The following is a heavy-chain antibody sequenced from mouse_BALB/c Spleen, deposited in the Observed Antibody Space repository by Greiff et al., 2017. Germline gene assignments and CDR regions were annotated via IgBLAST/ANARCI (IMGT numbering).Heavy chain of an antibody. CDR2: ISRGGSYT. V-gene: IGHV5-6*01. CDR3: ARWDRYGSWFAY. CDR1: GFTFSSYG. J-gene: IGHJ3*01. D-gene: IGHD2-14*01. Sequence: EVKLVESGGDLVKPGGSLKLSCAASGFTFSSYGMSWVRQTPDKRLEWVATISRGGSYTYYPDSVKGRFTISRDNAKNTLYLQMSSLKSEDTAMYYCARWDRYGSWFAYWGQGTLVTVSA.